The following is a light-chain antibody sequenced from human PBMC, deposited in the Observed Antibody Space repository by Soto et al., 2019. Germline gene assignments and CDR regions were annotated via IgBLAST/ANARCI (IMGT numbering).Light chain of an antibody. CDR1: PSVSSSY. J-gene: IGKJ2*01. CDR2: GAS. V-gene: IGKV3-20*01. CDR3: QQYGSAPYT. Sequence: EIVLTQSPGTLSLSPGERATLSCRTSPSVSSSYLAWYQQKPGQAPRLLIYGASSRATGIPDRFSGSGSATDFTLTISRLEPEDFAVYYCQQYGSAPYTFVQGTKLESK.